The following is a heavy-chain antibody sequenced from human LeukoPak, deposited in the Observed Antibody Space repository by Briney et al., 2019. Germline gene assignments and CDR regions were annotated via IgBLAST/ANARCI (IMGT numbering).Heavy chain of an antibody. CDR1: GYTFTSYD. Sequence: ASVKVSCKASGYTFTSYDINWVRQATGQGLEWMGWMNPNSGNTGYAQKFQGRVTMTRNTSISTAYMELSSLRAEDTAVYYCARVLQGKPYYDFWSGYHFDYWGQGTLVTVSS. CDR3: ARVLQGKPYYDFWSGYHFDY. CDR2: MNPNSGNT. V-gene: IGHV1-8*01. J-gene: IGHJ4*02. D-gene: IGHD3-3*01.